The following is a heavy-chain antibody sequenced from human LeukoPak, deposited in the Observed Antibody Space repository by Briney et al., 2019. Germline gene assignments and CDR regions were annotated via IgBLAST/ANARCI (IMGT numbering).Heavy chain of an antibody. V-gene: IGHV4-59*01. CDR2: IYYSGST. CDR1: GGSISSYY. J-gene: IGHJ6*02. CDR3: ARGHDVDPYYGMDV. D-gene: IGHD2-15*01. Sequence: SETLPLTCTVSGGSISSYYWSWIRQPPGKGLEWIGYIYYSGSTNYNPSLKSRVTISVDTSKNQFSLKLSSVTAADTAVYYCARGHDVDPYYGMDVWGQGTTVTVSS.